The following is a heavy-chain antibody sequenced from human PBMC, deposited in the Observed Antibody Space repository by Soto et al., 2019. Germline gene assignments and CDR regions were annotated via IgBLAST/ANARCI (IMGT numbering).Heavy chain of an antibody. CDR1: GGTFSSYA. CDR2: IIPIFGTA. CDR3: ARGPRYGSGSYYYSDGMDV. V-gene: IGHV1-69*13. Sequence: ASVKVSCKASGGTFSSYAISWVRQAPGQGLEWMGGIIPIFGTANYAQKFQGRVTITADESTSTAYMELSSLRSEDTAVYYCARGPRYGSGSYYYSDGMDVWGQGTKVTVSS. J-gene: IGHJ6*02. D-gene: IGHD3-10*01.